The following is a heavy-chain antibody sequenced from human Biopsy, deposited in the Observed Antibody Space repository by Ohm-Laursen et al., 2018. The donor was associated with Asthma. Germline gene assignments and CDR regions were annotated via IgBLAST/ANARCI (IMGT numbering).Heavy chain of an antibody. Sequence: SLRLSCTASGFAVSRDYMFWVRQAPGKGLEWVADIWFDGSNKHYADSVKGRFTISRDNSKNTLYLQMNSLRAEDTALYYCGRERSYMVDYWGQGTLVSVSS. J-gene: IGHJ4*02. D-gene: IGHD3-10*01. CDR1: GFAVSRDY. V-gene: IGHV3-33*07. CDR2: IWFDGSNK. CDR3: GRERSYMVDY.